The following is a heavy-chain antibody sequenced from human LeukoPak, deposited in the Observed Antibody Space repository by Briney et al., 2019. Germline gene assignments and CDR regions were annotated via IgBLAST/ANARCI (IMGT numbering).Heavy chain of an antibody. Sequence: SGGSLRLSCAASGFTFSDYYMSWIRQAPGKGLEWVSYISSSGSTIYYADSVKGRFTISRDNSKNTLFLQMNSLRAEDTAVYYCARGHCSSTSCYYRGGFDYWGQGTLVTVSS. D-gene: IGHD2-2*01. CDR1: GFTFSDYY. V-gene: IGHV3-11*01. J-gene: IGHJ4*02. CDR2: ISSSGSTI. CDR3: ARGHCSSTSCYYRGGFDY.